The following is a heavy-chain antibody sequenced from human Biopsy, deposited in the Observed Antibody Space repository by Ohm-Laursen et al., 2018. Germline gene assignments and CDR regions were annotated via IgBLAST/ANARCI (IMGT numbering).Heavy chain of an antibody. D-gene: IGHD6-19*01. V-gene: IGHV3-30*18. CDR1: GFGMYA. CDR2: IAYDGSNK. J-gene: IGHJ3*02. CDR3: AKDGGQWLGGAFDI. Sequence: SLRLSCAAPGFGMYAVHWVRQPPGKGLEWLAVIAYDGSNKYYAESVKGRFTISRDRSRDTVHLQMNSLRYEDTTLYYCAKDGGQWLGGAFDIWGHGTMVSVSS.